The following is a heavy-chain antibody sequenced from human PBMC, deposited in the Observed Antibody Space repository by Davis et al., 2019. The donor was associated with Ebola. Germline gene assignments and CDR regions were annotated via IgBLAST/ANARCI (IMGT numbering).Heavy chain of an antibody. Sequence: PGGSLRLSCAASGFIFSSYALSWVRQAPGKGLEWVSTISSSGASTYYADSVKGRFTISRDNSKNTLYLQMNSLRVEDTAIYYCAKDTSNIWFDIWGQGTNVTVSS. D-gene: IGHD2/OR15-2a*01. J-gene: IGHJ3*02. CDR3: AKDTSNIWFDI. V-gene: IGHV3-23*01. CDR2: ISSSGAST. CDR1: GFIFSSYA.